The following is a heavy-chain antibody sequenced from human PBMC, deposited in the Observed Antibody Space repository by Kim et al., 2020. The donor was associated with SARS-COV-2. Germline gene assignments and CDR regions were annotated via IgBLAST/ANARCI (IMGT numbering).Heavy chain of an antibody. J-gene: IGHJ4*02. CDR3: TTVIGTVFVRGNSPYFES. D-gene: IGHD3-9*01. CDR1: GVTFSTET. Sequence: GGSLRLSCAASGVTFSTETMTWVRQAPGKGLEWVSVITDTENTYYSESVKGRFTISRDNSRNTLFLQMSSLRSEDTAVYYCTTVIGTVFVRGNSPYFESWGRGSLVTVSA. V-gene: IGHV3-23*01. CDR2: ITDTENT.